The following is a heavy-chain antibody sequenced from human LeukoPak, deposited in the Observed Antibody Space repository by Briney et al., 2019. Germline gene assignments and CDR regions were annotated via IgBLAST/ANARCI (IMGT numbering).Heavy chain of an antibody. D-gene: IGHD3-3*01. Sequence: SETLSLTCTVSGGSISSHYWSWIRQPPGKGLEWIGYIYYSGSTNYNPFLKSRVTISVDTSKNQFSLKLSSVTAADTAVYYCARGGNYDFWSGYYRGYYYYYYYMDVWGKGTTVTVSS. CDR2: IYYSGST. CDR3: ARGGNYDFWSGYYRGYYYYYYYMDV. V-gene: IGHV4-59*11. J-gene: IGHJ6*03. CDR1: GGSISSHY.